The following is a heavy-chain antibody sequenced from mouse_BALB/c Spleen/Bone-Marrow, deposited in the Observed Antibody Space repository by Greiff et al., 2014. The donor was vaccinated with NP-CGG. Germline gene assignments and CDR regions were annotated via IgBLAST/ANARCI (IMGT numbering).Heavy chain of an antibody. J-gene: IGHJ4*01. V-gene: IGHV1-12*01. Sequence: QSGAELVKPGASVKMSCKASGYTFTSYNMHWVKQTPGQGLEWIGAIYPGNGDTSYNQKFKGKATLTADKSSSTAYMQLSSLTSEDSAVYYCARDRDEALMDYWGQGTSVTVSS. CDR1: GYTFTSYN. CDR3: ARDRDEALMDY. CDR2: IYPGNGDT. D-gene: IGHD2-14*01.